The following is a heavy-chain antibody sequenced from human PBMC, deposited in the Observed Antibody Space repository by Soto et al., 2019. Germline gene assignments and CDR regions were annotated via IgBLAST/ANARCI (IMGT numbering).Heavy chain of an antibody. J-gene: IGHJ5*02. CDR3: AKGKSTGDIDWFDP. D-gene: IGHD3-10*01. Sequence: GGSLRLSCAASGFTFNTYSMSWVRQAPGKGLEWVSVISGGGASADYVDSVKGRFTVSRDNSKNCLYLQMNSLGVEDTAMYFCAKGKSTGDIDWFDPWGQGSLVTVSS. V-gene: IGHV3-23*01. CDR1: GFTFNTYS. CDR2: ISGGGASA.